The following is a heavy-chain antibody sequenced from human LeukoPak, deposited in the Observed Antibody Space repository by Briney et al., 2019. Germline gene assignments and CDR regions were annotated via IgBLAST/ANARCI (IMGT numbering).Heavy chain of an antibody. J-gene: IGHJ5*02. CDR3: ARHHLGRSSWHCNWFDP. V-gene: IGHV4-39*01. Sequence: SETLSLTCTVSGGSISSSSYYWGWIRQPPGKGLEWIGSIYYSGSTYYNPSLKSRVTISVDTSKNQFSLKLSSVTAADTAVYYCARHHLGRSSWHCNWFDPWGQGTLVTVSS. D-gene: IGHD6-13*01. CDR1: GGSISSSSYY. CDR2: IYYSGST.